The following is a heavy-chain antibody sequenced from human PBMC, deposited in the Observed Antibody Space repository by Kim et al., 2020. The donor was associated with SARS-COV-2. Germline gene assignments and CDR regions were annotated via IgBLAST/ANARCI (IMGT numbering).Heavy chain of an antibody. D-gene: IGHD1-26*01. CDR2: ISSSSSTI. CDR3: ARDQGGFDP. Sequence: GGSLRLSCAASGFTFSSYSMNWVRQAPGKGLEWVSYISSSSSTIYYADSVKGRFTISRDNAKNSLYLQMNSLRAEDTAVYYCARDQGGFDPWGQGTLVTVSS. CDR1: GFTFSSYS. V-gene: IGHV3-48*04. J-gene: IGHJ5*02.